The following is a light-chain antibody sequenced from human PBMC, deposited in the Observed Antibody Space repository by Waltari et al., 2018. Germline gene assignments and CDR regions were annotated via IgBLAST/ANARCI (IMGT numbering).Light chain of an antibody. V-gene: IGKV3-20*01. CDR3: QHYVRLPAT. CDR1: QSVGRT. J-gene: IGKJ1*01. CDR2: GAS. Sequence: CRASQSVGRTLAWYQQKPGRAPRLLIFGASSRASGIPDRFSGSGSGTDFSLTISRLEPEDFAVYYCQHYVRLPATFGQGTKVEIK.